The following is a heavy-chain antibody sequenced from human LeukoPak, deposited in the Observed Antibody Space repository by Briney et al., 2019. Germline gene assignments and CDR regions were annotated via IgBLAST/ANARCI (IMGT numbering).Heavy chain of an antibody. J-gene: IGHJ6*03. D-gene: IGHD6-13*01. CDR2: ISSSGSTI. V-gene: IGHV3-11*04. CDR1: GFTFSDYY. Sequence: GGSLRLSCAASGFTFSDYYMSWIRQAPGKGLEWVSYISSSGSTIYYADSVKGRFTISRDNAKNSLYLQMNSLRAEDTAVYYCAGSSSWYEGYYYYYMDVWGKGTTVTVSS. CDR3: AGSSSWYEGYYYYYMDV.